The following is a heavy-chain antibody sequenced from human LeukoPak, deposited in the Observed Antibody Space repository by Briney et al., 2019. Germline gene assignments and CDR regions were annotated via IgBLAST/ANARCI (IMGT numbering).Heavy chain of an antibody. J-gene: IGHJ4*02. Sequence: ASVKVSCKASGYSFTNYGISWVRQAPGQGLDWMGWISGDNGNTKYALKFQDRVTLTTERSATTVYMELRKLKSDDTAVYYCARDNEGYYFASGSSVLDYWGQGTLVTASA. CDR2: ISGDNGNT. D-gene: IGHD3-10*01. V-gene: IGHV1-18*01. CDR3: ARDNEGYYFASGSSVLDY. CDR1: GYSFTNYG.